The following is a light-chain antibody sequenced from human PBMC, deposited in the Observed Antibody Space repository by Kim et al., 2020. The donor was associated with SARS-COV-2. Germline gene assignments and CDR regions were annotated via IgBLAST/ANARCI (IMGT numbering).Light chain of an antibody. V-gene: IGKV2-28*01. CDR2: LGS. J-gene: IGKJ1*01. CDR1: QSLLHSNGYNC. Sequence: EIVMTQSPLSLPVTPGEPASISWRSSQSLLHSNGYNCLNWYVQKPGQSPQILFYLGSYRASGVPDRFSGSGSGTDFTLQISRVEAEYVGVYYCVQRLQSRTFGQGTKVDIK. CDR3: VQRLQSRT.